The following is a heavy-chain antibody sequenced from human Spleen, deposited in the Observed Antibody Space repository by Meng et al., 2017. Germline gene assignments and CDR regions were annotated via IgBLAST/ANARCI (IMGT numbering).Heavy chain of an antibody. CDR2: IQPGGST. CDR3: ARIPDYDTSAS. V-gene: IGHV4-4*02. CDR1: GGSISSSNW. Sequence: QVQLQESGPGLVKPSGTLSLTCAVSGGSISSSNWWGWVRQPPGKGLEWIGEIQPGGSTNYNPSLKRRVTISVDRSKNQFSLNLSSVTAADTAVYYCARIPDYDTSASWGQGTLVTVSS. D-gene: IGHD3-22*01. J-gene: IGHJ5*02.